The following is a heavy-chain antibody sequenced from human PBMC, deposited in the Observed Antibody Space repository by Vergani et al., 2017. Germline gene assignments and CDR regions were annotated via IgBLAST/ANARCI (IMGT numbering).Heavy chain of an antibody. CDR1: GYTFTNYY. CDR2: INPSGGST. J-gene: IGHJ4*02. CDR3: YRPHGDILPPDPRRLDY. V-gene: IGHV1-46*03. Sequence: QVLLVQSGAEVKTPGASVRVSCKTSGYTFTNYYIHWVRQAPGQGLEWMGIINPSGGSTTYAQQFQGRLTMTRDTSTSTVYMDLSNLRSEDTAVYYCYRPHGDILPPDPRRLDYWGQGTLVTVSS.